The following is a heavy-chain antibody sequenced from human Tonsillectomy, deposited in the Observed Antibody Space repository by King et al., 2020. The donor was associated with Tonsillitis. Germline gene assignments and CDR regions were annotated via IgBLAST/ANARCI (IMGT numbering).Heavy chain of an antibody. J-gene: IGHJ6*02. Sequence: VQLQQWGAGLLKPSETLSLTCAVYGGSFSGYYWSWIRQPPGKGLEWIGEINHSGSTNYNASLKSRVTISVDTSKNQFSLKLSSVTAADTAVYYCARGEGGENGSSGYARGLYGMDVWGQGTTVTVSS. CDR3: ARGEGGENGSSGYARGLYGMDV. V-gene: IGHV4-34*01. D-gene: IGHD6-13*01. CDR1: GGSFSGYY. CDR2: INHSGST.